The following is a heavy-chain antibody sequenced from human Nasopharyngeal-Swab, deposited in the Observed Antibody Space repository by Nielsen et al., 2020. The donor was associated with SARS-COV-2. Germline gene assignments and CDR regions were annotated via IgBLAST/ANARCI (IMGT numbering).Heavy chain of an antibody. D-gene: IGHD3-10*01. CDR3: ARESKVRVVGFDY. J-gene: IGHJ4*02. CDR2: IKQDGSEK. V-gene: IGHV3-7*01. Sequence: ETLSLTCAASGFTFSSYWMSWVRQAPGKGLEWVANIKQDGSEKYYVDSVKGRFTISRDNAKNSLYLQMNSLRAEDTAVYYCARESKVRVVGFDYWGQGTLVTVSS. CDR1: GFTFSSYW.